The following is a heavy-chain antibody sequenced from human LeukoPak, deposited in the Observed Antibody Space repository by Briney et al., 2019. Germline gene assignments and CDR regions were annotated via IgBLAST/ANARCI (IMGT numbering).Heavy chain of an antibody. CDR3: ARTRGYAFDY. J-gene: IGHJ4*02. CDR2: INHSGST. D-gene: IGHD5-18*01. Sequence: SETLSLTCAVYGGSFSGYYWSWIRQPPGKGLEWIGEINHSGSTNYNPSLKSRVIISVDTSKKQFSLKLSSVTAADTAVYCCARTRGYAFDYWGQGTLVTVSS. V-gene: IGHV4-34*01. CDR1: GGSFSGYY.